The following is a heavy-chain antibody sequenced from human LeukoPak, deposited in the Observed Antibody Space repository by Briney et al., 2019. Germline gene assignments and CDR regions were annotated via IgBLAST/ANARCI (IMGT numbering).Heavy chain of an antibody. CDR3: ASAPPYCGGDCPLDY. D-gene: IGHD2-21*02. J-gene: IGHJ4*02. Sequence: GGSLRLSCAASGFTFSDYYMSWIRQAPGKGLEWVSYISSSGSTIYYADFVKGRFTISRDNAKNSLYLQMNSLRAEDTAVYYCASAPPYCGGDCPLDYWGQGTLVTVSS. V-gene: IGHV3-11*01. CDR2: ISSSGSTI. CDR1: GFTFSDYY.